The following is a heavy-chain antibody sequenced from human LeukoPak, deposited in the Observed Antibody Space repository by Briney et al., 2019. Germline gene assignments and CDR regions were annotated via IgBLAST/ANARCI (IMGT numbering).Heavy chain of an antibody. CDR2: IKSKTDGGTI. CDR3: STGRDGYSYFDY. Sequence: GGSLRLSCAASGFTFNNAWMSWVRQAPGKGLEWVGRIKSKTDGGTIDYAAPVKGRFTISRDDSENTLFLQMNSLKTEDTAVYYCSTGRDGYSYFDYWGQGTLVTVSS. V-gene: IGHV3-15*01. J-gene: IGHJ4*02. D-gene: IGHD5-24*01. CDR1: GFTFNNAW.